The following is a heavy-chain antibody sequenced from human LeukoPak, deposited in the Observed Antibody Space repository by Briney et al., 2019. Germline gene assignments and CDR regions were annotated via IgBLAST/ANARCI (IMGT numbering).Heavy chain of an antibody. CDR1: GGSFSGYY. D-gene: IGHD3-3*01. V-gene: IGHV4-34*01. J-gene: IGHJ4*02. Sequence: PSETLSLTXAVYGGSFSGYYWSWIRQPPGKGLEWIGEINHSGSTNYNPSLKSRVTISVDTSKNQFSLKLSSVTAADTAVYYCASHPGWLLSNYFDYWGQGTLVTVSS. CDR3: ASHPGWLLSNYFDY. CDR2: INHSGST.